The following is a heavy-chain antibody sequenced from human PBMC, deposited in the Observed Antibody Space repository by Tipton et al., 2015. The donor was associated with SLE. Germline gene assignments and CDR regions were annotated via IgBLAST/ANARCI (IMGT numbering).Heavy chain of an antibody. CDR3: ATGIVVRFSGSLPNYAFNI. D-gene: IGHD1-26*01. Sequence: TLSLTCSVSGGSIGSDYWRWIRQPPGKGLEWVSYIYSSGSTNYNPSFKSRVTISVDTSKNQFSLTLRSVTAADTAVYFCATGIVVRFSGSLPNYAFNIWGPGTMVTVSS. V-gene: IGHV4-59*08. CDR2: IYSSGST. J-gene: IGHJ3*02. CDR1: GGSIGSDY.